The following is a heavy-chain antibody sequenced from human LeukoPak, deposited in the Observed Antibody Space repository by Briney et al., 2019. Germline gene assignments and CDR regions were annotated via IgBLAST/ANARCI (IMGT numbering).Heavy chain of an antibody. CDR1: GFTFSSYA. Sequence: GGSPRLSCAASGFTFSSYAMSWVRQAPGKGLEWVSAISGSGGSTYYADSVKGRFTISRDNSKNTLYLQMNSLRAEDTAVYYCAKDPTCASCSGGSWGQGTLVTVSS. J-gene: IGHJ4*02. V-gene: IGHV3-23*01. CDR3: AKDPTCASCSGGS. CDR2: ISGSGGST. D-gene: IGHD2-15*01.